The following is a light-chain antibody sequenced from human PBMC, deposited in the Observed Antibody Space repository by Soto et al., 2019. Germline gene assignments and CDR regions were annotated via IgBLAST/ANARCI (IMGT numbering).Light chain of an antibody. CDR3: QQYNSYWT. Sequence: DIQMTQSPSTLSASLGDRVTITCRASQSISSWLAWYQQKPGKAPKVLIYDASSLESGVPSRFSGSGSGTEFTLTISSLQPDDFATYYCQQYNSYWTFGQGTKVDI. V-gene: IGKV1-5*01. CDR2: DAS. J-gene: IGKJ1*01. CDR1: QSISSW.